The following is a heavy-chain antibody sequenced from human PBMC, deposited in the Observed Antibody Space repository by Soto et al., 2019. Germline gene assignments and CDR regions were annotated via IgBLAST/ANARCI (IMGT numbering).Heavy chain of an antibody. D-gene: IGHD1-26*01. CDR2: INAANGNT. CDR1: GYSFSSYA. J-gene: IGHJ4*02. CDR3: PSEMGASWIFDY. Sequence: ASVKVSCKVSGYSFSSYAISWVRQAPGQRLEWMGWINAANGNTKYSQKFQGRVTITRDTSASTAYMELSSLRSEDKAVYYCPSEMGASWIFDYCGQGRPDTVPS. V-gene: IGHV1-3*01.